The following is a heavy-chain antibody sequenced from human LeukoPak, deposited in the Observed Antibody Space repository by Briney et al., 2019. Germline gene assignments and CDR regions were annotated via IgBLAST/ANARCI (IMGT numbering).Heavy chain of an antibody. J-gene: IGHJ3*02. CDR2: IKSKTDGGTT. CDR1: GFTFSNAW. V-gene: IGHV3-15*01. CDR3: TSWTYYDILTGSSRYAFDI. Sequence: PGGSLRLSCAASGFTFSNAWMSWVRQAPGKGLEWVGRIKSKTDGGTTDYAASVKGRFTISRDDSKNTLYLQMNSLKTEDTAVYYCTSWTYYDILTGSSRYAFDIWGQGTMVTVSS. D-gene: IGHD3-9*01.